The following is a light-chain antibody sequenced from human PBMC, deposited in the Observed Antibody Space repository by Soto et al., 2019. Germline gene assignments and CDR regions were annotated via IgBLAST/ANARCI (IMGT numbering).Light chain of an antibody. Sequence: IQLTQSPSSLSASVGDRVTITCRAGQDIGSALAWYQQRPGKAPKLLLYDASNVEAGVPSQFSGSGSGTDFTLTITSLRSEDFATYYCQQFNGFPLTFGGGTKVQIK. CDR2: DAS. CDR3: QQFNGFPLT. CDR1: QDIGSA. J-gene: IGKJ4*02. V-gene: IGKV1-13*02.